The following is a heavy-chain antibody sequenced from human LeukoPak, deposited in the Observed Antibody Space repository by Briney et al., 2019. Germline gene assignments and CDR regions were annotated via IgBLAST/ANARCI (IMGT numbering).Heavy chain of an antibody. V-gene: IGHV4-59*01. J-gene: IGHJ4*02. D-gene: IGHD6-19*01. CDR1: GGSISSYY. CDR3: ARDRGSGWYEFNY. Sequence: SETLSLTCTVSGGSISSYYWSWIRQPPGKGLEWIGYIYYSGSTNYNPSLKSRVTISVDTSKNQFSLKLSSVTAADTAVYYCARDRGSGWYEFNYWGQGTLVTVSP. CDR2: IYYSGST.